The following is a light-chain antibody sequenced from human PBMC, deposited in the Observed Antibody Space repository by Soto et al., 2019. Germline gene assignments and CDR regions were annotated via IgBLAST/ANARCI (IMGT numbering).Light chain of an antibody. J-gene: IGLJ3*02. CDR1: SSDVGGYNY. Sequence: QSALTQPRSVSGSPGQSVTISCTGGSSDVGGYNYVSWYQHHPGKAPKFMIYEVTKRPSGVPDRFSGSKSGNTASLTISGLQAEDEAEYYFCSYAGSYTWVFGAGTKLTVL. CDR3: CSYAGSYTWV. CDR2: EVT. V-gene: IGLV2-11*01.